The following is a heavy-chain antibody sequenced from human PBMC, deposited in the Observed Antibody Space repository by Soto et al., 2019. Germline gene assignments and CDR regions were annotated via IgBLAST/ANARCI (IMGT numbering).Heavy chain of an antibody. CDR2: ISGSGGST. V-gene: IGHV3-23*01. CDR1: GFTFSSYA. D-gene: IGHD3-22*01. Sequence: EVQLLESGGGLVQPGGSLRLSCAASGFTFSSYAMSWVRQAPGKGLEWVSAISGSGGSTYYADSVKGRFTISRDNSKNTLYLQMNSLRAEDTAVYYCAKDQGLVSYYYDSDFDYWGQGTLVTVSS. J-gene: IGHJ4*02. CDR3: AKDQGLVSYYYDSDFDY.